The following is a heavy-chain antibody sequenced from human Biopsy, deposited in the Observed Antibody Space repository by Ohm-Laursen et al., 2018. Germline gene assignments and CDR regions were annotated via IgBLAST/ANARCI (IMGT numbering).Heavy chain of an antibody. CDR1: KFTVRTNS. CDR3: ARGSGSSFYFDQ. Sequence: SLRLSCSASKFTVRTNSMSWVRLAPGKGLEWVSVIYAGATTYYPDSVKGRFSISRDNSRNTVYLQMDSLRGEDTAVYFCARGSGSSFYFDQWGQGTLVTVSS. D-gene: IGHD2-15*01. J-gene: IGHJ4*02. CDR2: IYAGATT. V-gene: IGHV3-66*01.